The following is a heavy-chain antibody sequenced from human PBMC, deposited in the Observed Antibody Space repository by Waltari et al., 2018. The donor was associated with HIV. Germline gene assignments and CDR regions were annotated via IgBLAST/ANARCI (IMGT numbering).Heavy chain of an antibody. J-gene: IGHJ3*01. CDR3: AKSMRDLRPSAFDV. CDR2: LSGSGSTA. Sequence: EVQLLESGGGLVQPGGSLGLSCKASGFTFRTFAMSWVRQAPGKGPEWVSALSGSGSTAAYADYVKGRFTISRDFSNNTLFLQMNNLRAEDTAVYFCAKSMRDLRPSAFDVWGQGTMVAISS. CDR1: GFTFRTFA. V-gene: IGHV3-23*01. D-gene: IGHD2-8*01.